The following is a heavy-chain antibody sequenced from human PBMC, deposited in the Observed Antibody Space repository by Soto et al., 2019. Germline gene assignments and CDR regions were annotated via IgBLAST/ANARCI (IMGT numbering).Heavy chain of an antibody. J-gene: IGHJ6*03. D-gene: IGHD3-3*01. CDR2: ISAYNGNT. V-gene: IGHV1-18*01. CDR1: GYTFTSYG. CDR3: ARDPTPPWGVVIPYYYYYYYMDV. Sequence: ASVKVSCKASGYTFTSYGISCVRQAPGQGLEWMGWISAYNGNTNYAQKLQGRVTMTTDTSTSTAYMELRSLRSDDTAVYYCARDPTPPWGVVIPYYYYYYYMDVWGKGTTVTVSS.